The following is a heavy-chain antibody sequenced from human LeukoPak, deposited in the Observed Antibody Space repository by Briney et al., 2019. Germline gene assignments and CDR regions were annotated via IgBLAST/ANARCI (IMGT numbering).Heavy chain of an antibody. CDR1: GHTFTSYY. J-gene: IGHJ3*02. V-gene: IGHV1-46*01. CDR3: ARGWGSGSYYDAFDI. D-gene: IGHD1-26*01. Sequence: GASVKVSCKASGHTFTSYYMHWVRQAPGQGLEWMGVINPSGGSTSYAQKFQGRVTMTRDTSTSTVYMELSSQRSEDTAVYYCARGWGSGSYYDAFDIWGQGTMVTVSS. CDR2: INPSGGST.